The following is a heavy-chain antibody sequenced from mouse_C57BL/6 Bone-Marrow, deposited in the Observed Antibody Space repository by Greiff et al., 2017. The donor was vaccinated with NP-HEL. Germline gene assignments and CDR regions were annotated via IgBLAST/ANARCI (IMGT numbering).Heavy chain of an antibody. V-gene: IGHV2-6-1*01. D-gene: IGHD2-3*01. CDR1: GFSLTSYG. J-gene: IGHJ4*01. Sequence: VKLMESGPGLVAPSQSLSITCTVSGFSLTSYGVHWVRQPPGKGLEWLVVIWSDGSTTYNSALKSRLSISKDNSKSQVFLKMNSLQTDDTAMYYCARQAIYDGYYCAMDYWGQGTSVTVSS. CDR2: IWSDGST. CDR3: ARQAIYDGYYCAMDY.